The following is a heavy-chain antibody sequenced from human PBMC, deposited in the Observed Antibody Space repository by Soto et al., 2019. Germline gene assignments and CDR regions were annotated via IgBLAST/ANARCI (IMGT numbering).Heavy chain of an antibody. J-gene: IGHJ6*02. CDR3: ARAHYYGSGSYYRMDV. CDR2: INPSGGST. D-gene: IGHD3-10*01. CDR1: GYTFTSYY. V-gene: IGHV1-46*01. Sequence: ASVKVSCKASGYTFTSYYMHWVRQAPGQGLEWMGIINPSGGSTSYAQKFQGRVTMTRDPSTSTVYMELSSLRSEDTAVYYCARAHYYGSGSYYRMDVRGQRSTVTVSS.